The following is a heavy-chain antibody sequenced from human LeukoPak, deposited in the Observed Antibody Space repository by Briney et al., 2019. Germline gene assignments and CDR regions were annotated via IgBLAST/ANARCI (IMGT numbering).Heavy chain of an antibody. CDR2: ISGSGGST. J-gene: IGHJ4*02. CDR1: GFTFSSYT. CDR3: AKEVGSFSSGPGY. Sequence: PGGSLRLSCAASGFTFSSYTMSWVRQAPGKGLEWVSAISGSGGSTYYADSVKGRFTISRDNSKNTLYLQTNSLRAEDTAVYYCAKEVGSFSSGPGYWGQGTLVTVSS. V-gene: IGHV3-23*01. D-gene: IGHD6-19*01.